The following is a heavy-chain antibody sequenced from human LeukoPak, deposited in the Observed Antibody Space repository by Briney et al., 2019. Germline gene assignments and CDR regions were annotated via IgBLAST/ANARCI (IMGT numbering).Heavy chain of an antibody. CDR2: INHSGST. J-gene: IGHJ3*01. CDR3: ARLLDNDISGDPDTFDV. V-gene: IGHV4-34*01. CDR1: GGSFSGYY. D-gene: IGHD3-22*01. Sequence: SETLSLTCAVYGGSFSGYYWSWIRQPPGKGLEWIGEINHSGSTNYNPSLQSRVTIPIDTSKSQFSLKLTSVTSADTAVYSCARLLDNDISGDPDTFDVWGQGTTVIVSS.